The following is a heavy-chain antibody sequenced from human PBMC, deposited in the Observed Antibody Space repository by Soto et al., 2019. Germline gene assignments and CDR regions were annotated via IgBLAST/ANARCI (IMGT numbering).Heavy chain of an antibody. Sequence: GGSLRLSCAASGFTFSSYWMNWVRQAPGKGLEWVANINQDGNEDNLLDSVKGRFTISRDNAKNSLFLQMDSLRVDDTAVYYCARTGDGHHDFLDYWGQGALVTVSS. CDR2: INQDGNED. D-gene: IGHD1-1*01. V-gene: IGHV3-7*01. CDR3: ARTGDGHHDFLDY. J-gene: IGHJ4*02. CDR1: GFTFSSYW.